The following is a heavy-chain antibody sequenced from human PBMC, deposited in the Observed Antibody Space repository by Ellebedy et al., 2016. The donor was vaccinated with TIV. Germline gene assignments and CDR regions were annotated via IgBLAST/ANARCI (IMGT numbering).Heavy chain of an antibody. V-gene: IGHV4-59*01. J-gene: IGHJ4*02. CDR3: ARVRYKQWLDY. CDR1: GGSISSYY. CDR2: IYYSGST. D-gene: IGHD6-19*01. Sequence: MPSETLSLTCTVSGGSISSYYWSWIRQPPGKGLEWIGYIYYSGSTNYNPSLKSRVTISVDTSKNQFSLKLSSVTAADTAVYYCARVRYKQWLDYWGQGTLVTVSS.